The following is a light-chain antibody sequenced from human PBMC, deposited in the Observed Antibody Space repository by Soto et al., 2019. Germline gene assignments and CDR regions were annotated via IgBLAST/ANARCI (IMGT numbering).Light chain of an antibody. CDR2: AAS. CDR3: QQSYSTPWT. CDR1: QSISSY. Sequence: DIQMTQSPSSLSASVGDRVTITCRASQSISSYLNWYQQKPGKAHKLLIYAASSLQSGVQSRFSGSGSGTDFTLTIRSLQPEDFATYYCQQSYSTPWTFGQGTKVDIK. J-gene: IGKJ1*01. V-gene: IGKV1-39*01.